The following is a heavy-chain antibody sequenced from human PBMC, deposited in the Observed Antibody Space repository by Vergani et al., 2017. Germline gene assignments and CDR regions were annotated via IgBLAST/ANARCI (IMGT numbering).Heavy chain of an antibody. V-gene: IGHV1-2*02. D-gene: IGHD3-9*01. CDR3: VRGGAFDWLST. Sequence: QVQLVQSGAEVKKPGASVKVSCKASGYTFTSYYMYLFRPAPGQGLEWMGRITPQNGGTQYAEKFKGRVTMTRDTSITTAYMELTSLTSADTAVYSCVRGGAFDWLSTWGQGTLVAVSS. J-gene: IGHJ5*02. CDR1: GYTFTSYY. CDR2: ITPQNGGT.